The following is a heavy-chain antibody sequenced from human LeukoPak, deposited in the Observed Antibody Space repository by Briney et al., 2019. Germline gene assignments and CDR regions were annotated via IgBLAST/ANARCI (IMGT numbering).Heavy chain of an antibody. CDR1: GYSFTSYW. CDR2: IYPGDSDT. CDR3: ARQVGEGIAVAGTYTPFGWFDP. D-gene: IGHD6-19*01. V-gene: IGHV5-51*01. J-gene: IGHJ5*02. Sequence: GESLKISCKGSGYSFTSYWIGWVRQMPGKGLEWMGIIYPGDSDTRYSPSFQGQVTISADKSISTAYLQWSSLKASDTAMYYCARQVGEGIAVAGTYTPFGWFDPWGQGTLVTVSS.